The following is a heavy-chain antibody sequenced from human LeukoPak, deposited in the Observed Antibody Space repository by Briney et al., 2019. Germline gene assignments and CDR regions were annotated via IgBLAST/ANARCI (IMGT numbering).Heavy chain of an antibody. CDR3: AKSRSRNSYGLYFDY. J-gene: IGHJ4*02. D-gene: IGHD5-18*01. Sequence: QPGGSLRLSCAASGFTFSSYAMSWVRQAPGKGMEWVSAISGSGGSTYYADSVKGRFTISRDNSENTLYLQMNSLRAEDTAVYYCAKSRSRNSYGLYFDYWGQGTLVTVSS. CDR1: GFTFSSYA. V-gene: IGHV3-23*01. CDR2: ISGSGGST.